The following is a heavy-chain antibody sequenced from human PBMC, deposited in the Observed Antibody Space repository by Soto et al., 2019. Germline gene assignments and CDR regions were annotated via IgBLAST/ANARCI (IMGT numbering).Heavy chain of an antibody. CDR2: IYWDDDK. D-gene: IGHD6-6*01. CDR1: GFSLGTSGVG. J-gene: IGHJ4*02. V-gene: IGHV2-5*02. CDR3: AHSRPPRLLDY. Sequence: QITLKESGPTLVKPTQTLTLTCTFSGFSLGTSGVGVGWIRQPPGKALEWLALIYWDDDKRYSPSLNSRLTITKDTPKNQVVLTMTTMDPVDTAPYYCAHSRPPRLLDYCGQGTLVTVSS.